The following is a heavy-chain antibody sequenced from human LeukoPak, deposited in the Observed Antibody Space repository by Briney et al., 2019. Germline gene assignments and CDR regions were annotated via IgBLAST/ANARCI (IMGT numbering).Heavy chain of an antibody. Sequence: SETLSLTCTVSGGSISSYYWSWIRQPPGKGLEWIGYIYYSGSTNYNPSLKSRVTISVDASKNQFSLKLSSVTAADTAVYYCARERLPSDYWGQGTLVTVSS. V-gene: IGHV4-59*12. CDR1: GGSISSYY. CDR2: IYYSGST. D-gene: IGHD4-17*01. J-gene: IGHJ4*02. CDR3: ARERLPSDY.